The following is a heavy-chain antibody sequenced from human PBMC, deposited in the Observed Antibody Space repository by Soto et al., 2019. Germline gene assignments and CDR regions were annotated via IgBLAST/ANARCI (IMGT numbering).Heavy chain of an antibody. D-gene: IGHD3-10*01. V-gene: IGHV3-73*01. CDR3: SSSSGD. CDR2: IRSKANRFAT. J-gene: IGHJ4*02. CDR1: GFTFSDSA. Sequence: EVQLVESGGGLVQPGGSLKLSCAASGFTFSDSAMHWVRQASGKGLEWVGRIRSKANRFATAYAASVQGRFTISRDDLENTAYLQMNSLKTEDTAVYYCSSSSGDWGQGTLVTVSS.